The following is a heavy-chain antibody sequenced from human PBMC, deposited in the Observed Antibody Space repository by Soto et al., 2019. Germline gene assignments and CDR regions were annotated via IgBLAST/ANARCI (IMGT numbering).Heavy chain of an antibody. CDR1: GGSISSSSYY. CDR3: ARIVVVVPAAVEGRFDP. CDR2: IYYSGST. Sequence: SKTLSLTCTVSGGSISSSSYYWGWIRQPPGKGLEWIGSIYYSGSTYYNPSLKSRVTISVDTSKNQFSLKLSSVTAADTAVYYCARIVVVVPAAVEGRFDPWGQGTLVTVSS. D-gene: IGHD2-2*01. V-gene: IGHV4-39*01. J-gene: IGHJ5*02.